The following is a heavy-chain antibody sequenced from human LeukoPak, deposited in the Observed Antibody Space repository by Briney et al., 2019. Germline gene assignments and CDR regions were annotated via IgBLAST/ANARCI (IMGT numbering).Heavy chain of an antibody. Sequence: HPGGSLRLSCAASGFTFSNYWMSWVRQVPGKGLVWVSRMYGDMRDISYADSVKGRFTISRDNAKNTVYLQMNSLRGEDTAVYYCARDLGLRGSTWGQGTLVTVSS. J-gene: IGHJ5*02. V-gene: IGHV3-74*01. D-gene: IGHD5-12*01. CDR2: MYGDMRDI. CDR3: ARDLGLRGST. CDR1: GFTFSNYW.